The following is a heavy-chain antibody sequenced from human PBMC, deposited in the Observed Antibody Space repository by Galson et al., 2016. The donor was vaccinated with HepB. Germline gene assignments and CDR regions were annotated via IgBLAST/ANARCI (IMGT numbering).Heavy chain of an antibody. V-gene: IGHV1-46*01. D-gene: IGHD3-10*01. CDR2: INPISGTT. Sequence: SVKVSCKASGYTFTTYYMDWVRQAPGQGLEWMGIINPISGTTGHAQNFQGRVTMTRDTSTTTVFIELTSLRAEDTAVYYCVRNRGPGGNYGDFDYWGQGTLVTVSS. CDR3: VRNRGPGGNYGDFDY. CDR1: GYTFTTYY. J-gene: IGHJ4*02.